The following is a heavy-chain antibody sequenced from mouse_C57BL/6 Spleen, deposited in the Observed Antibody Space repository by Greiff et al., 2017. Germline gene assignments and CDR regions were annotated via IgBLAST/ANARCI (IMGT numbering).Heavy chain of an antibody. CDR2: ISSGGSYT. Sequence: EVKLMESGGDLVKPGGSLKLSCAASGFTFSSYGMSWVRQTPDKRLEWVATISSGGSYTYYPDSVKGRFTFSRDNAKNTLSLQKSSLKSEDTAVYYCARLATVVATVYYFDYWGQGTTLTVSS. CDR1: GFTFSSYG. V-gene: IGHV5-6*01. CDR3: ARLATVVATVYYFDY. J-gene: IGHJ2*01. D-gene: IGHD1-1*01.